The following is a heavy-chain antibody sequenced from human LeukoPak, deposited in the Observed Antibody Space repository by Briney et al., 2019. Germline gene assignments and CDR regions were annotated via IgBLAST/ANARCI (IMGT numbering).Heavy chain of an antibody. D-gene: IGHD1-26*01. V-gene: IGHV4-59*01. CDR2: IYYSGST. CDR1: GGSISNYY. Sequence: SGTLSLICTVSGGSISNYYWSWIRQPPGKGLEWIGYIYYSGSTNYNPSLKSRVTISVDTSKNQFSLKLSSVTAADTAVYYCAREVGPWELRSADAFDIWGQGTMVTVSS. CDR3: AREVGPWELRSADAFDI. J-gene: IGHJ3*02.